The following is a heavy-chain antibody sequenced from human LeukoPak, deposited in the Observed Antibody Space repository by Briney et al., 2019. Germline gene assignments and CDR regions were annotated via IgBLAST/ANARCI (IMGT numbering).Heavy chain of an antibody. CDR3: AGRRQRHPTHNYYSNLEV. Sequence: GSSVKVSCKASGGTFSSYAISWVRQAPGQGLEWMGGIIPIFGTANYAQKFQGRVTITTDESTSTAYMELSSLRSEDTAVYYCAGRRQRHPTHNYYSNLEVWGKGTTSPSP. CDR1: GGTFSSYA. CDR2: IIPIFGTA. J-gene: IGHJ6*03. V-gene: IGHV1-69*05. D-gene: IGHD6-25*01.